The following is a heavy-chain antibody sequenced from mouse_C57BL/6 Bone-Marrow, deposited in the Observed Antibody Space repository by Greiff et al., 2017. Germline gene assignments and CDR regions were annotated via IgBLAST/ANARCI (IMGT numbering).Heavy chain of an antibody. D-gene: IGHD1-1*01. CDR2: INPSNGGT. J-gene: IGHJ1*03. Sequence: VQLQQPGTELVKPGASVKLSCKASGYTFTSYWMHWVKQRPGQGLEWIGNINPSNGGTNYNEKFKSKATLTVDKSSSTAYRQLSSLTSEDSAVYYCARHYGSSYGYWYFDVWGTGTTVTVSS. V-gene: IGHV1-53*01. CDR1: GYTFTSYW. CDR3: ARHYGSSYGYWYFDV.